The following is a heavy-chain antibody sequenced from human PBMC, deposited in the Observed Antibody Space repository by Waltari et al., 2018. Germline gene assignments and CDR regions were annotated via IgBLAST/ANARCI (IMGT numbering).Heavy chain of an antibody. V-gene: IGHV3-53*01. J-gene: IGHJ4*02. CDR1: GLTVSRNY. Sequence: EVQLVESGGGLIQPGGSLRPSCEASGLTVSRNYMSWVRQAPGKGLELVSVLYSGGSTYYADSVKGRFTISRDNSKNTLYLQMNSLRTEDTAVYYCARGDGVRGVIFDYWGQGTLVTVSS. CDR2: LYSGGST. CDR3: ARGDGVRGVIFDY. D-gene: IGHD3-10*01.